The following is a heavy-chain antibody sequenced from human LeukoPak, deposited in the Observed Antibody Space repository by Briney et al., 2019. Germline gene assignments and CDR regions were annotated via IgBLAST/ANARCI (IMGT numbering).Heavy chain of an antibody. J-gene: IGHJ4*02. V-gene: IGHV4-34*01. CDR2: INHSGSA. Sequence: SETLSLTRAVYGGSFRGYYWSWVRQPPGKGREWIGEINHSGSANYNPSLKSRVTISVDTSKNQFSLKLSSVTAADTAVYYCASSYFPAGVYYFDYWGQGTLVTVSS. CDR3: ASSYFPAGVYYFDY. D-gene: IGHD7-27*01. CDR1: GGSFRGYY.